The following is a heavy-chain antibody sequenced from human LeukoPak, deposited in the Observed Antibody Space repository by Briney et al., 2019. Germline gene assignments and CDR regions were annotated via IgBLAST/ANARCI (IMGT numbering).Heavy chain of an antibody. V-gene: IGHV4-34*01. CDR3: ARGRSRRYYYGSGSYYY. CDR1: TGSFSGYY. J-gene: IGHJ4*02. CDR2: INHSGST. Sequence: SETLSLTCAGYTGSFSGYYWSWIRQPPGKGLEWIGEINHSGSTNYNPSLKSRVTISADTSKNQFSLKLSSVTATDTAVYYCARGRSRRYYYGSGSYYYWGQGTLVTVSS. D-gene: IGHD3-10*01.